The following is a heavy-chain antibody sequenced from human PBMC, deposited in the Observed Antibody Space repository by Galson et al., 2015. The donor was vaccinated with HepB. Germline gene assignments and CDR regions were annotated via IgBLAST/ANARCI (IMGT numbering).Heavy chain of an antibody. J-gene: IGHJ4*02. CDR2: ISYDGSYK. Sequence: SLRLSCAASGLIFSGYTMHWVRQAPGKGLEWVADISYDGSYKDYAESVRGRFTISGDNSKNTLYLQMNSLRPDDTAIYYCARDRDYARTAGLDSWGQGTLVAVSS. CDR3: ARDRDYARTAGLDS. D-gene: IGHD4-17*01. CDR1: GLIFSGYT. V-gene: IGHV3-30-3*01.